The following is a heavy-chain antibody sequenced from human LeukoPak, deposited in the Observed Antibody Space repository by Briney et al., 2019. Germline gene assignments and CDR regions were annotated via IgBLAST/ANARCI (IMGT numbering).Heavy chain of an antibody. J-gene: IGHJ3*02. CDR1: GFTFSNYA. D-gene: IGHD2-2*01. Sequence: PGGSLRLSCAASGFTFSNYAMSWVRQAPGKGLEWVSGISGNGGSTYYADSVKGRFTISRDNSKNTLYLQMNSLRAEDTAVYYCARDGYQLLWVDAFDIWGQGTMVTVSS. V-gene: IGHV3-23*01. CDR2: ISGNGGST. CDR3: ARDGYQLLWVDAFDI.